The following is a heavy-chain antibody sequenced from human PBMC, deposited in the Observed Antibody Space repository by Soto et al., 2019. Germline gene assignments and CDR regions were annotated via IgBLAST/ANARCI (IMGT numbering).Heavy chain of an antibody. CDR2: SMPVFGTT. CDR1: GGNVNIYG. J-gene: IGHJ6*03. CDR3: ARAKILDRPKVIHVTAGGGLYELHG. D-gene: IGHD2-21*02. Sequence: QVQLMQSGAEVKKPGSSVKVSCEASGGNVNIYGINWVRQAPGQGLEWMGGSMPVFGTTKCAQKFQDRVTLVTDRSTRTVYFVSNSLEYADMAIYYCARAKILDRPKVIHVTAGGGLYELHGWGKGTAVTVS. V-gene: IGHV1-69*06.